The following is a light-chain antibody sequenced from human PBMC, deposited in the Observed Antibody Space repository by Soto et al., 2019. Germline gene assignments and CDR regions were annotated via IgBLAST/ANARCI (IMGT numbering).Light chain of an antibody. CDR2: EVT. J-gene: IGLJ1*01. V-gene: IGLV2-8*01. CDR3: SSYVGIGNSLV. Sequence: QSALTQPPSASGSPGQSVTISCTGTSSDVGGYSYVSWYQQHPGKAPKLMIYEVTERPSGVPDRFSGSRSGNTASLIVSGLQAEDEADYYCSSYVGIGNSLVFGAGTKLTVL. CDR1: SSDVGGYSY.